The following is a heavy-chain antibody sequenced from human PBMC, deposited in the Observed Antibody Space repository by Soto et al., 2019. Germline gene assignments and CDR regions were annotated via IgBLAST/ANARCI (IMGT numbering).Heavy chain of an antibody. CDR3: ARKSAAAGIYGIDV. CDR2: IYYSGST. V-gene: IGHV4-30-4*01. D-gene: IGHD6-13*01. CDR1: GGSISSGDYY. Sequence: SSETLSLTCTVSGGSISSGDYYWSWIRQPPGKGLEWIGYIYYSGSTYYNPSLKSRVTISVDTSKNQFSLKLSSVTAADTAVYYCARKSAAAGIYGIDVWGQGTTVTVSS. J-gene: IGHJ6*02.